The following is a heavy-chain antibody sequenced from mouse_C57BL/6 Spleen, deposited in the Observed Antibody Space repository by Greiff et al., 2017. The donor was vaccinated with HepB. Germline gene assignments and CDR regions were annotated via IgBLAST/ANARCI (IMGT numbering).Heavy chain of an antibody. CDR2: ISDGGSYT. V-gene: IGHV5-4*03. Sequence: EVKLVESGGGLVKPGGSLKLSCAASGFTFSSYAMSWVRQTPEKRLEWVATISDGGSYTYYPDNVKGRFTISRDNAKNNLYLQMSHLKSEATAMYYCARGRLFYYFDYWGQGTTLTVSS. CDR1: GFTFSSYA. J-gene: IGHJ2*01. D-gene: IGHD6-2*01. CDR3: ARGRLFYYFDY.